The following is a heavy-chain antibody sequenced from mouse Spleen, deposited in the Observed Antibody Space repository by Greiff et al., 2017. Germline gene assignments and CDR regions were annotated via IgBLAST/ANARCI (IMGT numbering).Heavy chain of an antibody. CDR3: ARRGKGDGYYGY. CDR2: ISYDGSN. V-gene: IGHV3-6*01. Sequence: EVKLQESGPGLVKPSQSLSLTCSVTGYSITSGYYWNWIRQFPGNKLEWMGYISYDGSNNYNPSLKNRISITRDTSKNQFFLKLNSVTTEDTATYYCARRGKGDGYYGYWGQGTTLTVSS. D-gene: IGHD2-3*01. J-gene: IGHJ2*01. CDR1: GYSITSGYY.